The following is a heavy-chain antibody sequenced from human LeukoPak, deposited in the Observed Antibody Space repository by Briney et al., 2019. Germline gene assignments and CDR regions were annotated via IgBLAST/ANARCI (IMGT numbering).Heavy chain of an antibody. D-gene: IGHD5-18*01. CDR2: IWYDGSNK. Sequence: GRSLRLSCAASGFTFSSYGMHWVRQAPGKGLEWVAVIWYDGSNKYYADSVKGRFTISRDNSKNTLYLQMNSLRAEDTAAYYCARDVAGYSSPGYWGQGTLVTVSS. J-gene: IGHJ4*02. V-gene: IGHV3-33*01. CDR3: ARDVAGYSSPGY. CDR1: GFTFSSYG.